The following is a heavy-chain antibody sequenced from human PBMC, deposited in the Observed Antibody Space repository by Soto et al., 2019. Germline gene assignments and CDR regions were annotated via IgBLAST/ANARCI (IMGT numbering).Heavy chain of an antibody. V-gene: IGHV3-72*01. CDR1: GFTFTDHY. Sequence: EEQLVESGGDLVQPGGSLTLSCVGSGFTFTDHYMEWVRQAPGKGLEWIARSRNKAKSYTTDYAASVKGRFTISRDLSKNSLYLQMNNPKIEDTAVYYCSRLEGGWGQGTLVTVSS. D-gene: IGHD3-3*01. CDR2: SRNKAKSYTT. CDR3: SRLEGG. J-gene: IGHJ4*02.